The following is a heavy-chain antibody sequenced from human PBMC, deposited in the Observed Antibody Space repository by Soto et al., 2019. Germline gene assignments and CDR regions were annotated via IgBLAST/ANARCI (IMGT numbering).Heavy chain of an antibody. CDR2: INGYNGNT. D-gene: IGHD6-19*01. V-gene: IGHV1-18*04. Sequence: QVLLVQSGAEVKKPGASVKVSCKASGYTFTSYGISWVRQAPGQGLEWMGWINGYNGNTDYSQKLQGRVTMTTATSPTPAYMALSSLRSHDTAIYYCARDRIPLPGAPNKWFHPWCQGTLVTLSS. J-gene: IGHJ5*02. CDR3: ARDRIPLPGAPNKWFHP. CDR1: GYTFTSYG.